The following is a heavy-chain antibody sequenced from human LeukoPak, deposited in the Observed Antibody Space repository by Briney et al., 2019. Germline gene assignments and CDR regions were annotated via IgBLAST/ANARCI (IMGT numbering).Heavy chain of an antibody. J-gene: IGHJ4*02. D-gene: IGHD2-21*02. V-gene: IGHV3-21*01. Sequence: GGSLRLSCAASGFTFRSYSMNWVHQAPGKGLEWVSSISSSSSHIYYADSVKGRFTISRDNAKSSLYLQMNSLRAEDTAVYFCARSDYCGGDCYSSLSNYWGQGTLVTVSS. CDR3: ARSDYCGGDCYSSLSNY. CDR1: GFTFRSYS. CDR2: ISSSSSHI.